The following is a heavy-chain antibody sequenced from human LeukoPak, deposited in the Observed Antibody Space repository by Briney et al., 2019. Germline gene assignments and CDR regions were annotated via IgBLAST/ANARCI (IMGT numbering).Heavy chain of an antibody. D-gene: IGHD3-22*01. V-gene: IGHV4-4*07. CDR2: IYTSGST. J-gene: IGHJ4*02. Sequence: SETLSLTCTVSGGSISSYYWSRIRQPAGKGLEWIGRIYTSGSTNYNPSLKSRVTMSVDMSKNQFSLKLSSVTAADTAVYYCARSPTYYYDSSGYYYYFDYWGQGTLVTVSS. CDR1: GGSISSYY. CDR3: ARSPTYYYDSSGYYYYFDY.